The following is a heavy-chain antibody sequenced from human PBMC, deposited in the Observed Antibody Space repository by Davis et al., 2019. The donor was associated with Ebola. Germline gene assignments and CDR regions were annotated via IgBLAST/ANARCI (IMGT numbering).Heavy chain of an antibody. V-gene: IGHV1-18*04. CDR3: ARVGAPYYFDY. D-gene: IGHD1-26*01. Sequence: ASVTVSCMASGYTFSSYVTPWLRQPPGQGLEWMGWISAYSGNTNYAQKLQGRVTMTTDTSTSTAYMDLRSLRSDDTAVYYCARVGAPYYFDYWGQGTLVTVSS. J-gene: IGHJ4*02. CDR2: ISAYSGNT. CDR1: GYTFSSYV.